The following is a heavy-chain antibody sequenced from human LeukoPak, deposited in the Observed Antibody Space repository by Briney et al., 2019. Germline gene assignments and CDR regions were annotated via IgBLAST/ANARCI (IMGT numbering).Heavy chain of an antibody. D-gene: IGHD3-9*01. V-gene: IGHV3-15*01. CDR3: TTAYYDILTGYYEG. CDR1: GYTFSNAW. Sequence: GRSLRLSCAASGYTFSNAWMIWVREARGKGIEGVGRIKSKTDGGTTDYAAPVKGRFTSSRDDSKNTLYLQMNSLKTEDTAVYYCTTAYYDILTGYYEGWGQGTLVTVSS. CDR2: IKSKTDGGTT. J-gene: IGHJ4*02.